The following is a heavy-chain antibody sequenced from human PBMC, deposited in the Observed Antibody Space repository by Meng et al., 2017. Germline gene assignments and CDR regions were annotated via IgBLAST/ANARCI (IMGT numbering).Heavy chain of an antibody. V-gene: IGHV4-30-4*01. D-gene: IGHD4/OR15-4a*01. Sequence: QVQLQESGPGLVKPSQTLSPTCTVSGGSSSSGHYYWSWIRQPPGKGLEWIGYIYYSGSTNYNPSLKSRVIISLDTSKNQFSLKLSSVTAADTAVYYCARRGADYGAFDPWGQGTLVTVSS. J-gene: IGHJ5*02. CDR3: ARRGADYGAFDP. CDR1: GGSSSSGHYY. CDR2: IYYSGST.